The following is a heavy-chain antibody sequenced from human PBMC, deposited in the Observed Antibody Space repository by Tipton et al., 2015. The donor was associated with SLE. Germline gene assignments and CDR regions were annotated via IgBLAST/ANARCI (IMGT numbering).Heavy chain of an antibody. D-gene: IGHD3-22*01. CDR3: ARDRHDISGYYYVFDY. V-gene: IGHV4-61*02. Sequence: TLSLTCTVSGGSISSDTYYWNWIRQPAGKGPEWTGRIYASGNTNYNPSLRSRVTISVDTSKNQFSLKLSSVTAADTAVYYCARDRHDISGYYYVFDYWGQGTLVTVSS. J-gene: IGHJ4*02. CDR2: IYASGNT. CDR1: GGSISSDTYY.